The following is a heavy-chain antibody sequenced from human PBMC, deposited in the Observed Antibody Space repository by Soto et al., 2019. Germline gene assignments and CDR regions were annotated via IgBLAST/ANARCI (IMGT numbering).Heavy chain of an antibody. V-gene: IGHV3-30-3*01. CDR2: ISSDGSNK. D-gene: IGHD3-22*01. J-gene: IGHJ4*02. CDR1: GFTFSNYA. CDR3: ASGPHYFDSSGLHY. Sequence: PGGSLRLSCAASGFTFSNYAMHWVRQAPGKGLEWMTLISSDGSNKRYADSMKGRFTISRDNSKNTLYLQMDSLRDEDTAVYYCASGPHYFDSSGLHYWGQGTLVTVSS.